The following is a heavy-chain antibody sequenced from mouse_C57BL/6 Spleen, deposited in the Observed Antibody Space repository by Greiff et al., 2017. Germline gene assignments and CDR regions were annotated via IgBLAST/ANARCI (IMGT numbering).Heavy chain of an antibody. V-gene: IGHV5-16*01. J-gene: IGHJ3*01. Sequence: EVMLVESEGGLVQPGSSMKLSCTASGFTFSDYYMAWVRQVPEKGLEWVANINYDGSSTYYLDSLKSRFIISRDNAKNILYLQMRSLKSEDTATYYCAGYYDYDGGFAYWGQGTLVTVSA. CDR1: GFTFSDYY. CDR2: INYDGSST. CDR3: AGYYDYDGGFAY. D-gene: IGHD2-4*01.